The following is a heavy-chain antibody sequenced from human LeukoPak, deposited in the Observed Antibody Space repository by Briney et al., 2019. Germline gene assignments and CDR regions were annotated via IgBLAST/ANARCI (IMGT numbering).Heavy chain of an antibody. CDR3: ARQTGSGLFILP. J-gene: IGHJ4*02. CDR1: GFTFSSSW. D-gene: IGHD3/OR15-3a*01. CDR2: IYYTGNT. Sequence: PGGSLRLSCAASGFTFSSSWMTWVRQPPGMGLEWIGSIYYTGNTYYNASLKSQVSISIDTSKNQFSLKLTSVTAADTAVYYCARQTGSGLFILPGGQGTLVTVSS. V-gene: IGHV4-39*01.